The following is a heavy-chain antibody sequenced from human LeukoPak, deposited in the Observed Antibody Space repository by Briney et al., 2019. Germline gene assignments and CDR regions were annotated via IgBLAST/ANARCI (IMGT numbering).Heavy chain of an antibody. CDR2: IYYSGST. D-gene: IGHD3-3*01. Sequence: SETLSLTCTVSGGSISSSSYYWGWIRQPPGKGLEWIGSIYYSGSTYYNPSLKSRLTISVDTSKNQFSLKLSSVTAADTAVYYCARRRRSLSGPSLRPVDYWGQGTLVTVSS. V-gene: IGHV4-39*01. J-gene: IGHJ4*02. CDR1: GGSISSSSYY. CDR3: ARRRRSLSGPSLRPVDY.